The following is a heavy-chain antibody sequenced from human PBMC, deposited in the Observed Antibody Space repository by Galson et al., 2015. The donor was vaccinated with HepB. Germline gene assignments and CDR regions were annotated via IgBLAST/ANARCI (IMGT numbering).Heavy chain of an antibody. V-gene: IGHV3-23*01. Sequence: SLRLSCAASGFTFSNYAMSWVRQATGKGLEWVSSVSAGGSSTYYADSVKGRFTISRDNSKNTLFLQMNNLRAEDTAVYYCAKRGYFDYWGQGTLVPVSS. CDR2: VSAGGSST. CDR3: AKRGYFDY. D-gene: IGHD3-16*01. J-gene: IGHJ4*02. CDR1: GFTFSNYA.